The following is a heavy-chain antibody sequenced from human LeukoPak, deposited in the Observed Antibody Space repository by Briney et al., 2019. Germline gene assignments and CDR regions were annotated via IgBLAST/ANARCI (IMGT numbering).Heavy chain of an antibody. D-gene: IGHD2-2*02. J-gene: IGHJ5*02. CDR1: GYTFTSYD. CDR2: MNPNSGNT. Sequence: GASVKVSCKASGYTFTSYDINWVRQATGQGLEWMGWMNPNSGNTGYAQKFQGRVTMTRNTSISTAYMELSSLRSEDTAVYYCARMRGYCSSTSCYRNFDPWGQGTLVTVSS. V-gene: IGHV1-8*01. CDR3: ARMRGYCSSTSCYRNFDP.